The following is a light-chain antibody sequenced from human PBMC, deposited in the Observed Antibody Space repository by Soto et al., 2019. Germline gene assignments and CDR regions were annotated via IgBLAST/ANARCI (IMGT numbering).Light chain of an antibody. CDR1: QSVSSY. CDR2: DAS. Sequence: EIVLTQSPAILSMSPGERATLSCRASQSVSSYFAWYQHKPGQAPRLLIYDASNKATGLPARFSGSGSGTDFTLTISSLEPEDFAVYYCQQRRYWPVTFGQGTKVEIK. CDR3: QQRRYWPVT. J-gene: IGKJ1*01. V-gene: IGKV3-11*01.